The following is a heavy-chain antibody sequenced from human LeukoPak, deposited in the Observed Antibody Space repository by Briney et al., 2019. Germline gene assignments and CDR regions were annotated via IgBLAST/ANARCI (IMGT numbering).Heavy chain of an antibody. CDR3: ARVDRRGYSYDYGTMDV. CDR2: ISWNSGTK. V-gene: IGHV3-9*01. D-gene: IGHD5-18*01. J-gene: IGHJ6*03. CDR1: GFTFDNYA. Sequence: PGRSLRLSCAASGFTFDNYAMHWVRQAPGKGLEWVSGISWNSGTKIYGDSVKGRFTISRDNAKNSLFLQMDSLRPDDTALYFCARVDRRGYSYDYGTMDVWGKGTTATVSS.